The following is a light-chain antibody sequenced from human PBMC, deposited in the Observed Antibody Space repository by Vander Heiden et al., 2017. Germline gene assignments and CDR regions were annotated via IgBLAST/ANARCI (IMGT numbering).Light chain of an antibody. Sequence: IVMTQSPATLSVSPGEKATLSCRASRSVQSDLAWYQQKPGRAPRLLIFDASTRAAGIAGRFSGSGSGTEFTLTIRSLQSEDFAVYYCQQYSDWWTFGQGTKVDVK. J-gene: IGKJ1*01. V-gene: IGKV3-15*01. CDR2: DAS. CDR1: RSVQSD. CDR3: QQYSDWWT.